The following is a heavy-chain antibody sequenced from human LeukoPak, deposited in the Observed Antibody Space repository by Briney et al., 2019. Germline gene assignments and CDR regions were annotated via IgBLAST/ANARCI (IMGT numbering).Heavy chain of an antibody. D-gene: IGHD6-19*01. CDR1: GFTFGNYW. V-gene: IGHV3-7*01. J-gene: IGHJ3*02. CDR2: IKQDGSEK. Sequence: GGSLRLSCAASGFTFGNYWMTWVRQAPGKGLEWVANIKQDGSEKYYVDSVKGRFTISRDNAKNSLYLQMNSLRAEDTAVYYCAKGSGWYNYDAFDIWGQGTMVTVSS. CDR3: AKGSGWYNYDAFDI.